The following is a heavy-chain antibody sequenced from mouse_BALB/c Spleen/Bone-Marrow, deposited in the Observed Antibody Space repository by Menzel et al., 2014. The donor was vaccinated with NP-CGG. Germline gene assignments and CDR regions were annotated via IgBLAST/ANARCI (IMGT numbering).Heavy chain of an antibody. CDR2: FAPGSGNT. CDR3: ARARSTVITTWYFDV. Sequence: DLVKPGASVKLSCKASGYTFTSHWINWIKQRPGQGLEWIGRFAPGSGNTYYNEMFKGKATLTVDTSSSTAYIQLSSLSSEDSAVYFCARARSTVITTWYFDVWGAGPTVTVSS. CDR1: GYTFTSHW. J-gene: IGHJ1*01. V-gene: IGHV1S41*01. D-gene: IGHD2-4*01.